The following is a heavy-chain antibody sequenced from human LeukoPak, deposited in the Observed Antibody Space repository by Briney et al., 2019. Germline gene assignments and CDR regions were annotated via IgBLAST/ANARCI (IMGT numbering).Heavy chain of an antibody. CDR2: ITSGGHI. Sequence: GGSLRLSCATSGFTFSGSNMNWVRQAPGKGLEWVSSITSGGHIFYADSVKGRFTISRDNAKNSLYLQMNNLRAEDTAVYFCARYSGTYHDYWGQGTLVTVSS. J-gene: IGHJ4*02. CDR3: ARYSGTYHDY. V-gene: IGHV3-21*06. D-gene: IGHD3-10*01. CDR1: GFTFSGSN.